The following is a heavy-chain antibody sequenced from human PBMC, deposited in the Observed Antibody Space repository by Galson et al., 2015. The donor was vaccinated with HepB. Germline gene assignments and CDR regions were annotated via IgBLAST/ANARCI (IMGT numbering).Heavy chain of an antibody. CDR2: ITSTGTYV. J-gene: IGHJ6*02. CDR1: GFTFSSYS. V-gene: IGHV3-21*06. Sequence: SLRLSCAASGFTFSSYSLIWVRQAPGKGLEWVSTITSTGTYVYYADSVRGRFTISRDNARNSLYLEMNNLRAEDAAMYYCAREVDGFDVWGQGTMVTVSS. CDR3: AREVDGFDV. D-gene: IGHD1-26*01.